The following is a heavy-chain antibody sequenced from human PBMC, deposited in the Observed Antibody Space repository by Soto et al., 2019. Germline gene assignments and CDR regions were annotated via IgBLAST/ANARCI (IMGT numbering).Heavy chain of an antibody. CDR3: ARGYHFVGSPMAV. Sequence: SETLSLTCTVSGGSIGSYYWSWIRQPPGKGLEWIGYIYYSGSTNYNPSLKSRVTISVDTSKNQFSLKLSSVTAADTAVYYCARGYHFVGSPMAVWGQATMVT. V-gene: IGHV4-59*01. CDR1: GGSIGSYY. J-gene: IGHJ6*02. CDR2: IYYSGST. D-gene: IGHD3-22*01.